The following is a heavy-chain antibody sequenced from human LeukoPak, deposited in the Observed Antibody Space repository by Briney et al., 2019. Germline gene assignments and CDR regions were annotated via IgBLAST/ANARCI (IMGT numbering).Heavy chain of an antibody. Sequence: ASVKVSCKASGYTFTGYYMHWVRQAPGQGLEWMGWINPNSGGTNYAQKFQGWVTMTRDTSISTAYMELSRLRSDDTAVYYCARAKSTAHCSGGSCYTYGMDVWGQGTTVTVSS. V-gene: IGHV1-2*04. CDR3: ARAKSTAHCSGGSCYTYGMDV. CDR1: GYTFTGYY. CDR2: INPNSGGT. J-gene: IGHJ6*02. D-gene: IGHD2-15*01.